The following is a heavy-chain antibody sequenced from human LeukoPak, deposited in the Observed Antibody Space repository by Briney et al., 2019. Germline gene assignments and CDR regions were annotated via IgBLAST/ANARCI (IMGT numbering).Heavy chain of an antibody. Sequence: GGSLRLSCAASGFTFSSYWMSWVRQAPGKGLEWVANIKQDGSEKYYVDSVKGRFTISRDNAKNLLYLQMNSLRAEDTAVYYCASTVAATPGHYYYYGMDVWGQGTTVTVSS. D-gene: IGHD2-15*01. CDR3: ASTVAATPGHYYYYGMDV. CDR1: GFTFSSYW. CDR2: IKQDGSEK. J-gene: IGHJ6*02. V-gene: IGHV3-7*01.